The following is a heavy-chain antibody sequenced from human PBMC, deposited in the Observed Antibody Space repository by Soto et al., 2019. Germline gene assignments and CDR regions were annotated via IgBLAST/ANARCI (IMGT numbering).Heavy chain of an antibody. CDR3: ARVRKMTVTDDGMDV. CDR1: GWTYSRSG. J-gene: IGHJ6*02. D-gene: IGHD4-4*01. V-gene: IGHV3-33*01. Sequence: ALRLSEAGCGWTYSRSGLQRDHQTQGKGLEWVAVIWYDGSNKYYADSVKGRFTISRDNSKNTLYLQMNSLRAEDTAVYYCARVRKMTVTDDGMDVWGQGPRSPSP. CDR2: IWYDGSNK.